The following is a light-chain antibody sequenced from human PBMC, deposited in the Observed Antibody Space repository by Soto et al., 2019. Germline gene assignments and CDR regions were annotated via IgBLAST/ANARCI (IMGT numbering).Light chain of an antibody. CDR3: QQTYNTLPIT. CDR1: QGISTL. J-gene: IGKJ5*01. CDR2: GAS. V-gene: IGKV1-39*01. Sequence: IQMTQSPSSLSASVGDRVTITCRASQGISTLLYWFQQKPGQAPKLLIYGASRLQSGVPSRFSGSGSGTDFTLTISSLQPEDFATYYCQQTYNTLPITFGQGTRLEIK.